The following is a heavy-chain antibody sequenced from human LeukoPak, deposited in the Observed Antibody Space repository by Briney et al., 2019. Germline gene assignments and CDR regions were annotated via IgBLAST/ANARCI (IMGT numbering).Heavy chain of an antibody. CDR1: GATFSSYA. CDR2: IIPIFGTA. Sequence: SVKVSCKASGATFSSYAISWVRQAPGQGLEWMGGIIPIFGTANYAQKFQGRVTITADESTSTAYMELSSLRSEDTAVYYCARSPGYCSGGSCYDWFDPWGQGTLVTVSS. J-gene: IGHJ5*02. D-gene: IGHD2-15*01. CDR3: ARSPGYCSGGSCYDWFDP. V-gene: IGHV1-69*01.